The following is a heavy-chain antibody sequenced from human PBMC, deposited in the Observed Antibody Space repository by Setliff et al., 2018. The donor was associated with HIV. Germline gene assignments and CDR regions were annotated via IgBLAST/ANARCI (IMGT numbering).Heavy chain of an antibody. J-gene: IGHJ3*02. CDR2: MYPNGRT. CDR3: ATPHREREDDAFDI. CDR1: GFSIGNFYY. Sequence: SETLSLTCNVSGFSIGNFYYWGWVRQPPGKGVEWVGSMYPNGRTYYNPSVKSRVTISVDTSKNQFFLKLSSVTAADTAMYYCATPHREREDDAFDIWGQGTKVTVSS. V-gene: IGHV4-38-2*02. D-gene: IGHD1-1*01.